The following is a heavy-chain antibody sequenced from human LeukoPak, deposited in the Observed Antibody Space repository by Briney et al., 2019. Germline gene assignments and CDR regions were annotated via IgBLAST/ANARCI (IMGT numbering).Heavy chain of an antibody. Sequence: GGSLRLSCAASGFTFSSYAMSWVRQAPGKGLEWVSAISGSGGSTYYADSVKGRFTISRDNSKNTLYLQMNSLRAEDTAVYYCARAQDFWSGYTDYWGQGTLVTVSS. CDR1: GFTFSSYA. D-gene: IGHD3-3*01. CDR2: ISGSGGST. CDR3: ARAQDFWSGYTDY. J-gene: IGHJ4*02. V-gene: IGHV3-23*01.